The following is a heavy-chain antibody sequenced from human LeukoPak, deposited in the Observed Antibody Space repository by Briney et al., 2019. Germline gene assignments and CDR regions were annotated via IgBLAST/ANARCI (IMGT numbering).Heavy chain of an antibody. D-gene: IGHD1-26*01. V-gene: IGHV3-30*18. CDR2: ISYDGSNK. CDR3: AKLVGAGPNGDY. Sequence: GGSLRLSCAASGFTFSSYGMHWVRQAPGEGLEWVAVISYDGSNKYYADSVKGRFTISRDNSKNTLYLQMNSLRAEDTAVYYCAKLVGAGPNGDYWGQGTLVTVSS. J-gene: IGHJ4*02. CDR1: GFTFSSYG.